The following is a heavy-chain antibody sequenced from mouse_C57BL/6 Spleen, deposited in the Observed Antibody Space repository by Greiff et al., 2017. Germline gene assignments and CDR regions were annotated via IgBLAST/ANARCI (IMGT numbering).Heavy chain of an antibody. Sequence: VQLQQSGAELVRPGASVTLSCKASGYTFTDYEMHWVKQKPVHGLEWIGAIDPETGGTAYNQKFKGKAILTADKSSSTAYMELRSLTSEDSAVYYCTRNYGNYGRGFAYWGQGTLVTVSA. D-gene: IGHD2-1*01. V-gene: IGHV1-15*01. CDR2: IDPETGGT. CDR3: TRNYGNYGRGFAY. CDR1: GYTFTDYE. J-gene: IGHJ3*01.